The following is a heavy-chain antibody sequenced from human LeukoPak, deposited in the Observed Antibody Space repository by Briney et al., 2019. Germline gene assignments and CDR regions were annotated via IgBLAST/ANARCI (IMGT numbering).Heavy chain of an antibody. CDR3: ARRYCSGGNCYADV. CDR1: GGSISSYS. CDR2: IYFSGNT. J-gene: IGHJ6*03. V-gene: IGHV4-59*08. D-gene: IGHD2-15*01. Sequence: SETLSLTCTVSGGSISSYSWSWVRQPPGKGLEWIGYIYFSGNTNYNPSLKSRVTISVDTSKNQFSLKLSSVTAADTAVYYCARRYCSGGNCYADVWGKGITVTASS.